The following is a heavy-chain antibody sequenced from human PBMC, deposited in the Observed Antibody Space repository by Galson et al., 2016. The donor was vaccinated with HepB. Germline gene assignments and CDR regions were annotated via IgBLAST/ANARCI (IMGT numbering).Heavy chain of an antibody. V-gene: IGHV1-2*02. CDR1: GYTFTSYG. Sequence: SVKVSCKASGYTFTSYGFSWVRQAPGQGLEWLGWINPNSGGTNYAQKFQGRVTMTRDTSISTAYMELSRLRSDDTAVYYCARDRGDKFPYYYHYMDVWGKGTTVTVSS. J-gene: IGHJ6*03. D-gene: IGHD3-10*01. CDR2: INPNSGGT. CDR3: ARDRGDKFPYYYHYMDV.